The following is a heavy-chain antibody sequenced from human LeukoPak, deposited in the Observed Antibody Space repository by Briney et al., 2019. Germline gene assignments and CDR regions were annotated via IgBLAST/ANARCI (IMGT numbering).Heavy chain of an antibody. V-gene: IGHV1-8*01. CDR3: ARGGYCSSTSCFRPFNFDY. D-gene: IGHD2-2*01. J-gene: IGHJ4*02. CDR2: MNPNSGNT. Sequence: GASVKVSCKASGYTFTSYDINWVRQATGQGLEWMGWMNPNSGNTGYAQKFQGRVTMTRNTSISTAYMELSSLRSEDTAVYYCARGGYCSSTSCFRPFNFDYWGQGALVTVSS. CDR1: GYTFTSYD.